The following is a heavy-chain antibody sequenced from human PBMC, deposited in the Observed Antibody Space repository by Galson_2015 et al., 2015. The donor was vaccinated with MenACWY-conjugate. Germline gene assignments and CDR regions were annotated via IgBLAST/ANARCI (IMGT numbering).Heavy chain of an antibody. V-gene: IGHV3-48*02. CDR1: GFMFSSYD. CDR3: ARETIVVPSDY. Sequence: SLRLSCAASGFMFSSYDMNWVRQAPRKGPEWVAYISSSGRTIHYADSVEGRFTLSRDNAENSLYLQMSSLRDEDTAVYYCARETIVVPSDYWGQGTLVTVSS. CDR2: ISSSGRTI. D-gene: IGHD2-15*01. J-gene: IGHJ4*02.